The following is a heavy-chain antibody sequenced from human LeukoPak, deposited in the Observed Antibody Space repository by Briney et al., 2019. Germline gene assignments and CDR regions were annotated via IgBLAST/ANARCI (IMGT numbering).Heavy chain of an antibody. J-gene: IGHJ4*02. CDR2: ISSSSSYI. CDR3: ARVRGSSGYSDY. CDR1: GFTFSSYA. V-gene: IGHV3-21*01. D-gene: IGHD3-22*01. Sequence: GGSLRLSCAASGFTFSSYAMSWVRQAPGKGLEWVSSISSSSSYIYYADSVKGRFTISRDNAKNSLYLQMNSLRAEDTAVYYCARVRGSSGYSDYWGQGTLVTVSS.